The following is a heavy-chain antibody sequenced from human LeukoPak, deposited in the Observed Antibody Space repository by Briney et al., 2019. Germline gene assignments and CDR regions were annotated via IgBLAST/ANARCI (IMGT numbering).Heavy chain of an antibody. CDR2: IYTSGST. V-gene: IGHV4-4*07. CDR1: VGSISSYY. CDR3: ARGVPSSWHINYFDY. D-gene: IGHD6-13*01. J-gene: IGHJ4*02. Sequence: SETLSLTCSVSVGSISSYYWSWIRQPAGKGLEWIGRIYTSGSTNYNPSLKSRVAMSVDTSKNQFSLKLSSVTAADTAVYYCARGVPSSWHINYFDYWSQGTLVTVSS.